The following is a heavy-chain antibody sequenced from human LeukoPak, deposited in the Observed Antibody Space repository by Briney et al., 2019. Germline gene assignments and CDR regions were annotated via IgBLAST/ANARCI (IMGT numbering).Heavy chain of an antibody. CDR1: GFTFSSYS. CDR2: ISSSSSYI. Sequence: GGTLRLSCAASGFTFSSYSMNWVRQAPGNGLEWVSSISSSSSYIYYADSVKGRFTISRDNAKNSLYLQMNSLRAEDTAVYYCARDGGDSYGYPPVDYWGQGTLVTVSS. V-gene: IGHV3-21*01. CDR3: ARDGGDSYGYPPVDY. D-gene: IGHD5-18*01. J-gene: IGHJ4*02.